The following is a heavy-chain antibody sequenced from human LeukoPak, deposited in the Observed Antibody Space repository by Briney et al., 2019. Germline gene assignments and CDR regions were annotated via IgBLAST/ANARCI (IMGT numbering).Heavy chain of an antibody. CDR3: ARSVAASRDY. CDR2: INWNGGST. D-gene: IGHD2-15*01. Sequence: GGSLRLSCAASGFTFSSYAMSWVRQVPGKGLEWVSGINWNGGSTGYGDSVKGRFTISRDNAKTSLYLQMNSLRAEDTALYYCARSVAASRDYWGQGTLVTVSS. V-gene: IGHV3-20*04. CDR1: GFTFSSYA. J-gene: IGHJ4*02.